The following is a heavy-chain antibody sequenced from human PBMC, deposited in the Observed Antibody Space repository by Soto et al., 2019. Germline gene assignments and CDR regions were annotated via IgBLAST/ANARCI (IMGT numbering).Heavy chain of an antibody. V-gene: IGHV3-72*01. CDR3: ARELMTTVTYFDY. CDR1: GFTFSDHY. CDR2: TRNKANSYTT. Sequence: EVQLMESGGDLVQPGGSLRLSCAASGFTFSDHYMDWVRQAPGKGLEWVGRTRNKANSYTTEYAASVKGRFTISRDDSKNSLYLQMNSLKTEDTAVYYCARELMTTVTYFDYWGQGTLVTVSS. D-gene: IGHD4-17*01. J-gene: IGHJ4*02.